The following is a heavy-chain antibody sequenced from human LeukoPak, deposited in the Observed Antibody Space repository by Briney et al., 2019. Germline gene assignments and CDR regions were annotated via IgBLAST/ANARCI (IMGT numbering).Heavy chain of an antibody. CDR3: AREAGVSGWYLYYFDY. D-gene: IGHD6-19*01. CDR1: GFIFSNYA. CDR2: ISSSGEYT. V-gene: IGHV3-23*01. Sequence: GGSLRLSCAASGFIFSNYAMSWVRQAPGKGLECVSSISSSGEYTTYADSVKGRFTISRDNSKNTLYLQMNSLRAEDTAVYYCAREAGVSGWYLYYFDYWGQGTLVTVSS. J-gene: IGHJ4*02.